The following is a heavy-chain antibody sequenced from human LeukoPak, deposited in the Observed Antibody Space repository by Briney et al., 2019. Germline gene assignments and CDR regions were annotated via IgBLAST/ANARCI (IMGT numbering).Heavy chain of an antibody. V-gene: IGHV4-4*07. CDR1: GGSISSYY. CDR3: ARARRGPREYCSSTSCYPAYYYYYMDV. CDR2: IYTSGST. Sequence: SETLSLTCTVSGGSISSYYWSWIRQPAGKGLEWIGRIYTSGSTNYNPSLKSRVTMSVDTSKNQFSLKLSSVTAADTAVYYCARARRGPREYCSSTSCYPAYYYYYMDVWGKGTTVTVSS. J-gene: IGHJ6*03. D-gene: IGHD2-2*01.